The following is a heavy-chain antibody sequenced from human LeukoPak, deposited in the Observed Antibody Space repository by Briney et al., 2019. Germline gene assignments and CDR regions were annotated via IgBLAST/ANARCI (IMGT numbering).Heavy chain of an antibody. V-gene: IGHV3-23*01. Sequence: GGSLRLSCAASGFTFSGYAMSWVRQAPGKGLEWVSAISGSGGSTYYADSVKGRFTISRDNFKNTLYLQMNSLISEDTAVYYCAREGTGLHAFDIWGQGTVVTVSS. CDR1: GFTFSGYA. CDR3: AREGTGLHAFDI. J-gene: IGHJ3*02. CDR2: ISGSGGST. D-gene: IGHD2-8*02.